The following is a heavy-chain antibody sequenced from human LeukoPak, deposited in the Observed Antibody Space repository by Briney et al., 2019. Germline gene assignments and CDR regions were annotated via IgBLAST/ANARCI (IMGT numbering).Heavy chain of an antibody. V-gene: IGHV4-34*01. CDR3: ARGTRYYYDSSGYSPPSNWFDP. CDR1: GGSFSGYY. Sequence: SETLSLTCAVYGGSFSGYYWSWIRQPPGKGLEWIGEINHSGSTNYNPSLKSRVTISVDTSKNQFSLKLSSVTAADTAVYYCARGTRYYYDSSGYSPPSNWFDPWGQGTLVTVSS. CDR2: INHSGST. J-gene: IGHJ5*02. D-gene: IGHD3-22*01.